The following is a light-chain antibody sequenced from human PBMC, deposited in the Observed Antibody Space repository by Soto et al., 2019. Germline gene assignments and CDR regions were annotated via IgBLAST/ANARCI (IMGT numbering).Light chain of an antibody. Sequence: VLTQSPGTLSLSPGERATLSCRASQSVSSTYLTWYQQKPGQAPRLLIYGASSRATGIPDRFSGSGSGTDFTLTISRLEPEDFSVYYCQHYGNSPLYTFGRGTKLEIK. J-gene: IGKJ2*01. V-gene: IGKV3-20*01. CDR2: GAS. CDR1: QSVSSTY. CDR3: QHYGNSPLYT.